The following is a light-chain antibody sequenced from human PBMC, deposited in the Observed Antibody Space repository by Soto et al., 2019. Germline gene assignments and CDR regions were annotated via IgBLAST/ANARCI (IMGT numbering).Light chain of an antibody. CDR1: QGIRDD. V-gene: IGKV1-6*01. J-gene: IGKJ1*01. CDR2: ATS. CDR3: LQDYSYPWT. Sequence: AIQMTQSPSSLSASVGDRVTITCRASQGIRDDVGWYQQKPGKAPKLLISATSSLQSGVPSRFSGSGSGTDFTLTFSSLQPEDCGTYYCLQDYSYPWTFGQGTKVEIK.